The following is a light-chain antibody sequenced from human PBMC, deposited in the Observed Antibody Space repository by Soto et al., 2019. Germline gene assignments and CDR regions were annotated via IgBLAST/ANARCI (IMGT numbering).Light chain of an antibody. CDR3: QQYNNWPLQT. CDR2: AAS. CDR1: QSVSSN. V-gene: IGKV3-15*01. J-gene: IGKJ1*01. Sequence: EIVITQSPATLSVSPGERATLSCRASQSVSSNLAWYQQKPGQAPRLLIYAASTRATGIPARFTGSGSGTEFTLTISSMQSEDFAVYYCQQYNNWPLQTFGQGTKVDIK.